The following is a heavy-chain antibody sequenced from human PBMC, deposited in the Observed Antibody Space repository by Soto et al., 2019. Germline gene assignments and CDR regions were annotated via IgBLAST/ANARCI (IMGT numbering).Heavy chain of an antibody. CDR3: ASTPPYYDILTGYTAYYYYGMDV. CDR2: IYYSGST. Sequence: SETLSLTCTVSGGSISSGDYYWSWIRQPPGKGLEWIGYIYYSGSTYYNPSLKSRVTISVDTSKNQFSLKLSSVTAADTAVYYCASTPPYYDILTGYTAYYYYGMDVWGQGTTVTVSS. J-gene: IGHJ6*02. CDR1: GGSISSGDYY. D-gene: IGHD3-9*01. V-gene: IGHV4-30-4*01.